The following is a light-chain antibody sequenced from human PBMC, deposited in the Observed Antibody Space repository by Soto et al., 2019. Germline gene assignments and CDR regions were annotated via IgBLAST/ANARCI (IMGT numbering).Light chain of an antibody. CDR3: QQYNSYRT. CDR2: KAS. CDR1: QSISSW. J-gene: IGKJ1*01. Sequence: IQITQSPATLSASVGDRVTITCRASQSISSWLAWYQQKPGKAPKLLIYKASSLQSGVPSTFSGSGSGTEFTLTISSLQPDDFATYYCQQYNSYRTFGQGTKVDIK. V-gene: IGKV1-5*03.